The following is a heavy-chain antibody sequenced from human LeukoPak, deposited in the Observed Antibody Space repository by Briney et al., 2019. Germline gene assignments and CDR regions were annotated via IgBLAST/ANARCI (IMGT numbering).Heavy chain of an antibody. Sequence: SQTLSLTCAISGDSVSSNSATWIWIRQSPSRGLEWLGRTYYRSKWYNDYAVSVKSRIAINPDTSKNQFSLQLNSVTPEDTAVYYCARKDGTSGHDAFDIWGQGTMVTVSS. CDR1: GDSVSSNSAT. CDR3: ARKDGTSGHDAFDI. CDR2: TYYRSKWYN. D-gene: IGHD3-3*01. V-gene: IGHV6-1*01. J-gene: IGHJ3*02.